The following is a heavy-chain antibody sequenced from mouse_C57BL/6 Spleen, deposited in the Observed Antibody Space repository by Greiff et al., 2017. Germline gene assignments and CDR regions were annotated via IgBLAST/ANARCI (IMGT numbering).Heavy chain of an antibody. CDR3: AREGWLLLDYAMDY. J-gene: IGHJ4*01. CDR2: INPSNGGT. Sequence: QVQLQQPGTELVKPGASVKLSCKASGYTFTSYWMHWVKQRPGQGLEWIGNINPSNGGTNYNEKFKSKATLTVDKSSSTAYMQLSSLTTEDSAVDYGAREGWLLLDYAMDYWGQGTTVTVSS. D-gene: IGHD2-3*01. V-gene: IGHV1-53*01. CDR1: GYTFTSYW.